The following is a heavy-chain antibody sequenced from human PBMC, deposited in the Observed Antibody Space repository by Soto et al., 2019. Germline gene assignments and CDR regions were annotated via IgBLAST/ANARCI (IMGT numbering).Heavy chain of an antibody. J-gene: IGHJ1*01. V-gene: IGHV3-30*18. CDR3: AKGGDRYSSGWYRYFQH. D-gene: IGHD6-19*01. Sequence: QVQLVESGGGVVQPGRSLRLSCAASGFTFSSYGMHWVHQAPGKGLEWVAVISYDGSNKYYADSVKGRFTISRDNCKNTLYLQMNSLRAEDTAVYYCAKGGDRYSSGWYRYFQHWGQGTLVTVSS. CDR2: ISYDGSNK. CDR1: GFTFSSYG.